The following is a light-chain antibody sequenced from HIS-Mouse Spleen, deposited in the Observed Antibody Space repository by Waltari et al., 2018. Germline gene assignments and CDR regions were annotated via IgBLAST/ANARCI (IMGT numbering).Light chain of an antibody. J-gene: IGKJ2*01. CDR3: QQYGSSQYT. CDR1: QSVCSSY. CDR2: GAS. Sequence: EIVLTQSPSTLSFSQGERATLSCSASQSVCSSYLAWYQQKPGQAPRLLIYGASSRATGIPDGFSGSGSGTDVTLTISRLEPEGFAVYYCQQYGSSQYTFGQGTKLEIK. V-gene: IGKV3-20*01.